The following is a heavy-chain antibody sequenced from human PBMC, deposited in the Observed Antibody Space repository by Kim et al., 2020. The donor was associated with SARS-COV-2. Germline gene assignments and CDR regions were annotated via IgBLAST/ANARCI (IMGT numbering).Heavy chain of an antibody. CDR3: ARGDYYYYGMDV. Sequence: YYNPALKSRVTMSGDTSKNQFSLMLTSVTAADTAVYYCARGDYYYYGMDVWGQGTTVTVSS. V-gene: IGHV4-31*02. J-gene: IGHJ6*02.